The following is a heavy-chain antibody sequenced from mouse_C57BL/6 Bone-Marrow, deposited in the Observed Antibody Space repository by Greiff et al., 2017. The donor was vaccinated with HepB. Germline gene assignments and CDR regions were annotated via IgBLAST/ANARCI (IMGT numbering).Heavy chain of an antibody. V-gene: IGHV1-81*01. D-gene: IGHD1-1*01. CDR3: ARSYGSRGGYFDV. J-gene: IGHJ1*03. CDR2: IYPRSGNT. CDR1: GYTFTSYG. Sequence: VQRVESGAELARPGASVKLSCKASGYTFTSYGISWVKQRTGQGLEWIGEIYPRSGNTYYNEQFKGKATLTAGKSSSTAYMELRSLTSEDSAVYFCARSYGSRGGYFDVWGTGTTVTVSS.